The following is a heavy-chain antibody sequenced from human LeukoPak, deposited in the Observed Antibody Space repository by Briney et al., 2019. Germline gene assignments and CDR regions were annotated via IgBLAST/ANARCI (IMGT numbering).Heavy chain of an antibody. CDR2: INHSGST. CDR3: ARDRVLMVYARRNWFDP. D-gene: IGHD2-8*01. J-gene: IGHJ5*02. V-gene: IGHV4-34*01. CDR1: GGSFSGYY. Sequence: PSETLSLTCAVYGGSFSGYYWSWIRQPPGKGLEWIGEINHSGSTNYNPSLKSRVTISVDTSKNQFSLKLSSVTAADTAVYYCARDRVLMVYARRNWFDPWGQGTLVTVSS.